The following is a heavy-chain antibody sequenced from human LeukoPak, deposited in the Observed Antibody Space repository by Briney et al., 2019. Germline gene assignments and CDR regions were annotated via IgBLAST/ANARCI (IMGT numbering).Heavy chain of an antibody. CDR1: GGSFSTNA. Sequence: ASVEVSCTASGGSFSTNAISWVRQPPGQGLEWMGALIPVFDTGTYSQKFQDRLTITTDQSTSTVYMELSSLTTEDAAVYYCTRDLGYGNGGNYWGQGTLVTVSS. CDR3: TRDLGYGNGGNY. V-gene: IGHV1-69*05. J-gene: IGHJ4*02. CDR2: LIPVFDTG. D-gene: IGHD5-18*01.